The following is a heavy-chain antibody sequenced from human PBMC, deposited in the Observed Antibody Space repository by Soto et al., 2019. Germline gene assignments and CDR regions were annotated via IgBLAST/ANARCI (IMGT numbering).Heavy chain of an antibody. V-gene: IGHV4-59*01. CDR3: ARDGYDFWSGNNWFDP. J-gene: IGHJ5*02. D-gene: IGHD3-3*01. CDR1: GGSISSYY. Sequence: PSETLSLTCTVSGGSISSYYWSWIRQPPGKGLEWIGYIYYSGSTNYNPSLKSRVTISVDTSKNQFSLKLSSVTAADTAVYYCARDGYDFWSGNNWFDPWGQGTLLTVSS. CDR2: IYYSGST.